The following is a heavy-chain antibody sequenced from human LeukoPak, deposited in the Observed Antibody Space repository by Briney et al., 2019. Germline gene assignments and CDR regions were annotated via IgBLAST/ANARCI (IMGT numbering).Heavy chain of an antibody. V-gene: IGHV1-3*03. Sequence: ASVKVSCKASGYTFTSYAMHWVRQAPGQRLEWMGWINAGNGNTKYSQEFQGRVTITGDTSASTAYMELSSLRSEDMAVYYCAGDERYCSGGSCSDYGDYGGYFDYWGQGTLVTVSS. D-gene: IGHD2-15*01. CDR2: INAGNGNT. J-gene: IGHJ4*02. CDR1: GYTFTSYA. CDR3: AGDERYCSGGSCSDYGDYGGYFDY.